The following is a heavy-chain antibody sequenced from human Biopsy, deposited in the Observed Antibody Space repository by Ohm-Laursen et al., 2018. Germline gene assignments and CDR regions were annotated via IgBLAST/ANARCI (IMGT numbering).Heavy chain of an antibody. V-gene: IGHV4-34*01. CDR3: VRGVHYYYPYHFFALDV. Sequence: SETLSLTCAVYGESFNGYYWSWIRQTPGKGLEWIGEINHSGRTNYNPSLKSRVTISVDTSKNQFSLKVRSVTAADTAVYYCVRGVHYYYPYHFFALDVWGQGKTVTV. CDR1: GESFNGYY. D-gene: IGHD3-10*01. J-gene: IGHJ6*02. CDR2: INHSGRT.